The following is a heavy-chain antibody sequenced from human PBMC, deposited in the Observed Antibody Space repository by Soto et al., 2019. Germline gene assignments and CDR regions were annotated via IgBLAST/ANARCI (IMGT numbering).Heavy chain of an antibody. V-gene: IGHV3-30*18. CDR2: ISYDGSNK. J-gene: IGHJ4*02. D-gene: IGHD6-19*01. CDR1: GFTFSSYG. Sequence: PGGSLRLSCAASGFTFSSYGRHWVRQAPGKGLEWVAVISYDGSNKDYADSVKGRFTISRDNSKNTLYLQMNSLRAEDTAVYYCAKDQDGAVDYWGQGTLVTVSS. CDR3: AKDQDGAVDY.